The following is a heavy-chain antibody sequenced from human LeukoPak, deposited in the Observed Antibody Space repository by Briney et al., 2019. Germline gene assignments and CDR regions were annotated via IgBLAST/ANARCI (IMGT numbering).Heavy chain of an antibody. D-gene: IGHD3-22*01. V-gene: IGHV1-2*06. Sequence: ASAKVSCKASGYTFTGYYMHWVRQAPGQGLEWMGRINPNSGGTNYAQKFQGRVTMTRDTSISTAYMELSRLRSDDTAVYYCARASMIVANNWFDPWGQGTLVTVSS. CDR3: ARASMIVANNWFDP. J-gene: IGHJ5*02. CDR1: GYTFTGYY. CDR2: INPNSGGT.